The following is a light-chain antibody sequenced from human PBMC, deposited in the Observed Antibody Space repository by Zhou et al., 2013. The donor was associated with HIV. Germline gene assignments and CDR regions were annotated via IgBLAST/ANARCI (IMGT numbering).Light chain of an antibody. CDR2: DVS. J-gene: IGLJ2*01. CDR1: SSDVGSYNL. V-gene: IGLV2-14*02. CDR3: SSYTSSSTLV. Sequence: QSALTQPASVSGSPGQSITISCTGTSSDVGSYNLVSWYQQHPGKAPKLMIYDVSKRPSGVSNRFSGSKSGNTASLTISGLQAEDEADYYCSSYTSSSTLVFGGGTQADRP.